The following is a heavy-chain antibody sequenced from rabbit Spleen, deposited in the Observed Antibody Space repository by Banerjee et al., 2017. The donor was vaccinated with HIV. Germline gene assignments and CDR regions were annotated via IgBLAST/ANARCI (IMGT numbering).Heavy chain of an antibody. D-gene: IGHD2-1*01. Sequence: QEQVVESGGGLVKPGASLTLTCTASGFSFSNKYVMCWVRQAPGKGLEWIGYIDPIFGTTNYASWVNGRFTISSHNAQNTLYLQLNSLTAADTATYFCARDPYSYDDYGDYPFNLWGQGTLVTVS. CDR3: ARDPYSYDDYGDYPFNL. J-gene: IGHJ4*01. CDR1: GFSFSNKYV. CDR2: IDPIFGTT. V-gene: IGHV1S47*01.